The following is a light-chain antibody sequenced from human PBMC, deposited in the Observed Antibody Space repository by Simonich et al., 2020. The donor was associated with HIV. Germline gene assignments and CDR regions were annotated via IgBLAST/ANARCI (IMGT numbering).Light chain of an antibody. CDR3: QQYNSYSPWT. V-gene: IGKV1-9*01. J-gene: IGKJ1*01. CDR2: AAS. CDR1: QGISSY. Sequence: DIQMTQSPSTLSASVGDRVTITCRASQGISSYLAWYQQKPGKAPKLLIYAASTLQIWGPSRCSGSGSWTKVTLTVSSLQPEDFATYYCQQYNSYSPWTFGQGTKVEIK.